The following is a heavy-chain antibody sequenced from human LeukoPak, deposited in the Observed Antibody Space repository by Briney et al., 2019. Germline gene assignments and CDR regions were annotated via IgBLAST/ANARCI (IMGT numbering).Heavy chain of an antibody. D-gene: IGHD5-12*01. V-gene: IGHV7-4-1*02. CDR2: INTNTGNP. Sequence: ASVKVSCKASGYTFTSYAMNWVRQAPGQGLEWMGWINTNTGNPTYAQGFTGRFVFSLDTSVSTAYLQISSLKAEDTAVYYCARTNSGYDFPYRYYYYYMDVWGKGTTVTVSS. J-gene: IGHJ6*03. CDR3: ARTNSGYDFPYRYYYYYMDV. CDR1: GYTFTSYA.